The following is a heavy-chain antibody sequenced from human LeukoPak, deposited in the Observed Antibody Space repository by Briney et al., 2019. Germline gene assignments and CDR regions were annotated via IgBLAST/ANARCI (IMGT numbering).Heavy chain of an antibody. CDR1: GYTFTSYG. CDR3: ATTPLTVTRVTVDY. V-gene: IGHV1-18*01. CDR2: ISAYNGNT. Sequence: ASVKVSCKASGYTFTSYGISWVRQAPGQGLEWMGWISAYNGNTNYAQKLQGRVTMTTDTSTSTAYMELRSLRSDDTAVYYCATTPLTVTRVTVDYWGQGTLVTVSS. D-gene: IGHD4-17*01. J-gene: IGHJ4*02.